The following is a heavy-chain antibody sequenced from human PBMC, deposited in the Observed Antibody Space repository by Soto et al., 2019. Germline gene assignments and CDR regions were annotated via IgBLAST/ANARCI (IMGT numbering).Heavy chain of an antibody. CDR3: VSLGSSWY. D-gene: IGHD6-13*01. J-gene: IGHJ4*02. V-gene: IGHV3-23*01. Sequence: GGSLRLSCAASGFTFSSYNMNWVRQGPGKGLEWVSAISGSGDTTYYTDSVKGRFTIPRDNSKNTLYLQMSSLRAEDTAVYYCVSLGSSWYWGQGTLVTVSS. CDR2: ISGSGDTT. CDR1: GFTFSSYN.